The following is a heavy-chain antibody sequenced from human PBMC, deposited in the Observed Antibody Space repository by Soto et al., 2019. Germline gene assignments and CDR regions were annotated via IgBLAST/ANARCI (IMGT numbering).Heavy chain of an antibody. CDR2: ISSSGTTI. Sequence: PGGSLKLYSVASGVSFSIYEMNWVRQAPGKGLEWVSYISSSGTTIYYTDSVKGRFTISRDNAKKSLYLQMNSLRAEDTAVYYCVRFGGAAAGPGDYWGQGTLVTVSS. D-gene: IGHD6-13*01. J-gene: IGHJ4*02. CDR3: VRFGGAAAGPGDY. V-gene: IGHV3-48*03. CDR1: GVSFSIYE.